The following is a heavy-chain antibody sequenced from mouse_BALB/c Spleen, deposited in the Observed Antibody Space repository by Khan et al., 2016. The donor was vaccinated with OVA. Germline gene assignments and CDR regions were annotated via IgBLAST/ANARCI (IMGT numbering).Heavy chain of an antibody. V-gene: IGHV3-2*02. CDR3: SGGRAY. CDR1: GYSITSDYA. D-gene: IGHD3-3*01. J-gene: IGHJ3*01. CDR2: ITYRGRT. Sequence: EVKLLESGPGLVKPSQSLSLTCTVTGYSITSDYAWNWIRQFPGNRLEWMGYITYRGRTSYTPSLKSRISITRDTSKNQFFLQLNSVTIDDTATYYCSGGRAYWGQGTLVTVSA.